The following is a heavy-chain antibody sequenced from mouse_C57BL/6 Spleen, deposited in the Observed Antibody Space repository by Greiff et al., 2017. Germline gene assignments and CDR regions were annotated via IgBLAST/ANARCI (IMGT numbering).Heavy chain of an antibody. CDR1: GYTFTSYW. D-gene: IGHD2-4*01. CDR2: IHPNSGST. CDR3: ARDYDYEDYYAMDY. J-gene: IGHJ4*01. Sequence: QVQLQQPGAELVKPGASVKLSCKASGYTFTSYWMHWVKQRPGQGLEWIGMIHPNSGSTNYNEKFKSKATLTVDKSSTTAYMQLSILTSEDSAVYNCARDYDYEDYYAMDYWGQGTSVTVSS. V-gene: IGHV1-64*01.